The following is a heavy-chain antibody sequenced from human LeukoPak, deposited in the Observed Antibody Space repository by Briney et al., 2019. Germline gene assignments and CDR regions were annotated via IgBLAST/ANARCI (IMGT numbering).Heavy chain of an antibody. CDR2: IYHSGSI. D-gene: IGHD6-19*01. V-gene: IGHV4-59*08. CDR1: GGSISSFH. J-gene: IGHJ4*02. CDR3: ARRGTSGWNFDY. Sequence: SETLSLTCTVSGGSISSFHWSWIRQPPGKGLEWIGYIYHSGSINYNPSLKSRVTMSADASKNQFSLNLSSVTAADTAVYYCARRGTSGWNFDYWGQGTLVTVSS.